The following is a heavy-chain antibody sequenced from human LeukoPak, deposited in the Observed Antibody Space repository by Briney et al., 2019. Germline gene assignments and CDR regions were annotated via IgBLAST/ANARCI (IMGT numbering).Heavy chain of an antibody. J-gene: IGHJ5*02. V-gene: IGHV5-51*01. D-gene: IGHD2-15*01. CDR2: IYPGDSDT. Sequence: GESLKISCKGSGYSFITYRIGWVRQMPGKGLEWMGIIYPGDSDTRYSPSFQGQVTISVDKSISTAYLRWSSLKASDSGMYYCARQEYCSGGSCYTWFDPWGQGTLVTVSS. CDR1: GYSFITYR. CDR3: ARQEYCSGGSCYTWFDP.